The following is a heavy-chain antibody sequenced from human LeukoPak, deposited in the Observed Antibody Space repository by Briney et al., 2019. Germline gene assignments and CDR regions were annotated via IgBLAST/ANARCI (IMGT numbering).Heavy chain of an antibody. CDR3: AKRGLAAAGQRNYFDY. D-gene: IGHD6-13*01. Sequence: GRSLRLSCAASGFTFSSYGMHWVRQAPGKGLEWVAVTSYDGSNKYYADSVKGRFTISRDNSKNTLYLQMNSLRAEDTAVYYCAKRGLAAAGQRNYFDYWGQGTLVTVSS. J-gene: IGHJ4*02. V-gene: IGHV3-30*18. CDR2: TSYDGSNK. CDR1: GFTFSSYG.